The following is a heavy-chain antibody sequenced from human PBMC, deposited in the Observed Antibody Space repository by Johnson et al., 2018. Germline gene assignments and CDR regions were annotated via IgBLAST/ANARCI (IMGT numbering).Heavy chain of an antibody. Sequence: VQLVQSGGGLVKPGGSLRLSCAASGFTFNSYSMNWVRQAPGKGLEWVSFISSSGGSTYYADSVKGRFTISRDNSKNTLYLQMNSLRAEDTAVYYCAKEWIHLWSTDYWGQGALVTVYS. CDR1: GFTFNSYS. CDR3: AKEWIHLWSTDY. D-gene: IGHD5-18*01. J-gene: IGHJ4*02. V-gene: IGHV3-21*04. CDR2: ISSSGGST.